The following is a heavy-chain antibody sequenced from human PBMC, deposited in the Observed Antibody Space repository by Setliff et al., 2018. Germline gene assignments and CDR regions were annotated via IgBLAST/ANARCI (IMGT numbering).Heavy chain of an antibody. CDR2: ITNDGSST. Sequence: GGSLRLSCAASGFTFSSYWMSWVRQAPGKGPVWVSRITNDGSSTIYADSVKGRFTISRDNAKNTLYLQMNSLRAEDTAVYYCAKANTGYSSTWLFDYWGQGTLVTVSS. CDR1: GFTFSSYW. V-gene: IGHV3-74*01. D-gene: IGHD6-13*01. CDR3: AKANTGYSSTWLFDY. J-gene: IGHJ4*02.